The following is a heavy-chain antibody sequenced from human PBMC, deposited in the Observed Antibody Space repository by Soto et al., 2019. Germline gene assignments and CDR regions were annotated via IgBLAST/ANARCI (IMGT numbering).Heavy chain of an antibody. J-gene: IGHJ4*02. Sequence: QITLKESGPTLVNPTQTLTLTCTFSGFSPSTSGVGVGWFRRPPGKALEGLVIIYWDEDKRYSPSLRGGLTITKDTSKNQVVLTMTNVDPEDTATYFCAHRRIGVSQWNYGDFDYWGQGILVTVSS. V-gene: IGHV2-5*02. D-gene: IGHD1-7*01. CDR2: IYWDEDK. CDR1: GFSPSTSGVG. CDR3: AHRRIGVSQWNYGDFDY.